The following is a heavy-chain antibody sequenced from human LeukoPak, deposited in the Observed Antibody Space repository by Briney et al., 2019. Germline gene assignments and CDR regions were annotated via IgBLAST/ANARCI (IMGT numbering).Heavy chain of an antibody. CDR3: ARVGYSYGFPAGFDY. Sequence: GGSLRLSCAASGFTFSSYSMNWVRQAPGKGLEWVSYIRNSSNTIYYADSVKGRFTISRDNAKNSLYLQMNSLRAEDTAVYYCARVGYSYGFPAGFDYWGQGTLVTVSS. CDR2: IRNSSNTI. V-gene: IGHV3-48*01. CDR1: GFTFSSYS. D-gene: IGHD5-18*01. J-gene: IGHJ4*02.